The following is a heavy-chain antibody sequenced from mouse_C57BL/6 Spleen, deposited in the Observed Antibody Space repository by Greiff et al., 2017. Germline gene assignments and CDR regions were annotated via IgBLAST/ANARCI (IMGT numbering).Heavy chain of an antibody. Sequence: QVHVKQPGTELVKPGASVKLSCKASGYTFTSYWMHWVKQRPGQGLEWIGNINPSNGGTNYNEKFKSKATLTVDKSSSTAYMQLSSLTSEDSAVYNCAITAVVAKMNYAMDYWGQGTSVTVAS. J-gene: IGHJ4*01. D-gene: IGHD1-1*01. CDR3: AITAVVAKMNYAMDY. V-gene: IGHV1-53*01. CDR2: INPSNGGT. CDR1: GYTFTSYW.